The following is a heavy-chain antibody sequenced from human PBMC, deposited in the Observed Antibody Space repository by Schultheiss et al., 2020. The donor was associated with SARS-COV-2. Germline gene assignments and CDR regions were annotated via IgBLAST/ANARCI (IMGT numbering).Heavy chain of an antibody. Sequence: LRLSCTVSGGSISSGDYYWSWIRQPPGKGLEWIGYIYYSGSTYYNPSLKSRVTISVDTSKNQFSLKLSSVTAADTAVYYCARGHYYYYYMDVWGKGTTVTVSS. CDR1: GGSISSGDYY. CDR2: IYYSGST. J-gene: IGHJ6*03. CDR3: ARGHYYYYYMDV. V-gene: IGHV4-30-4*08.